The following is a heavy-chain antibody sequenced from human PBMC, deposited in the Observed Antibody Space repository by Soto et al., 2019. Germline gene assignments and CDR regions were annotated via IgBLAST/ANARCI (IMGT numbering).Heavy chain of an antibody. J-gene: IGHJ5*02. CDR1: GYTFTNYE. CDR3: ASEVEGRNGFLDKWFDP. D-gene: IGHD3-3*01. CDR2: MNPNSGNT. V-gene: IGHV1-8*01. Sequence: QVQLVQSGADGKKPGSSVKVSCKTSGYTFTNYEINWVRQATGQGLEWMGWMNPNSGNTGYARKFQGRISMTRNTSISTTYMELSSLRSADTALYLCASEVEGRNGFLDKWFDPWGQGTLVTVSS.